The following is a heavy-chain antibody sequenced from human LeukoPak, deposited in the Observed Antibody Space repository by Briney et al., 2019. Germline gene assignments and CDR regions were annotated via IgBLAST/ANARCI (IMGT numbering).Heavy chain of an antibody. Sequence: GESLKISCKGSGYSFTTYWIGWVRQMPGKGLEWMGIIYPSDSDTRYSPSFQGQVTISADKSISTAYLQWSSLKASDTAMYYCARHLGYCTSTSCYGAFDIWGQGTMVTVSS. CDR3: ARHLGYCTSTSCYGAFDI. D-gene: IGHD2-2*01. CDR1: GYSFTTYW. CDR2: IYPSDSDT. V-gene: IGHV5-51*01. J-gene: IGHJ3*02.